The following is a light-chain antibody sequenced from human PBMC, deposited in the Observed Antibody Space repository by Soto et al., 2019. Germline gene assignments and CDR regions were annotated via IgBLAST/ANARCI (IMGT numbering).Light chain of an antibody. CDR1: QDVSND. V-gene: IGKV1-39*01. CDR2: AAS. Sequence: VGGRVNITCRASQDVSNDLGWFQQKPGKAPKVLIFAASSLQGGVPSRFSGSGSGTDLTLTILRLQPSCLTTYSSHASYSTAPRTLAPGTKVDIK. J-gene: IGKJ1*01. CDR3: HASYSTAPRT.